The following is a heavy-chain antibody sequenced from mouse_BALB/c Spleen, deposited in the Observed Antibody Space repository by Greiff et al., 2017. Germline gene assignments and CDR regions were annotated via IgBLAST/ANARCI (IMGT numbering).Heavy chain of an antibody. J-gene: IGHJ4*01. D-gene: IGHD1-1*01. CDR2: ISSGSSTI. V-gene: IGHV5-17*02. Sequence: DVMLVESGGGLVQPGGSRKLSCAASGFTFSSFGMHWVRQAPEKGLEWVAYISSGSSTIYYADTVKGRFTISRDNPKNTLFLQMTSLRSEDTAMYYCARGLRRSPGYAMDYWGQGTSVTVSS. CDR3: ARGLRRSPGYAMDY. CDR1: GFTFSSFG.